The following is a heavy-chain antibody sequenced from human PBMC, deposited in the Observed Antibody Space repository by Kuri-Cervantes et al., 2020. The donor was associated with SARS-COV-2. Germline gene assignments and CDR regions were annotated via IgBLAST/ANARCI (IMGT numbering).Heavy chain of an antibody. CDR3: AKYETDDYLSTYFGRESWFDS. Sequence: ETLTLTCTVPGGSFSSYYWSWIRQPPGKGREWIGDIYKSGSTNSNPSLKTRVTISVDTSKNQFSLWLSSVTAAHTAVYFFAKYETDDYLSTYFGRESWFDSWGQGTLVTVSS. D-gene: IGHD3-3*01. J-gene: IGHJ5*01. CDR1: GGSFSSYY. V-gene: IGHV4-59*01. CDR2: IYKSGST.